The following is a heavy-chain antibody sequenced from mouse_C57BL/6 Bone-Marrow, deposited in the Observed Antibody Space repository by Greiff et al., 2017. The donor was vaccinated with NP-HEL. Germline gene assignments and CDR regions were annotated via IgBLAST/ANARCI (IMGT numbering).Heavy chain of an antibody. D-gene: IGHD1-1*01. CDR2: IYPGDGDT. CDR1: GYAFSSYW. Sequence: VQLQQSGAELVKPGASVKISCKASGYAFSSYWMNWVKQRPGKGLEWIGQIYPGDGDTTYNGKFKGKATLTADKSSSTAYMQLSSLTSEDSAVYFCARGVITTVVVFDYWGQGTTLTVSS. V-gene: IGHV1-80*01. CDR3: ARGVITTVVVFDY. J-gene: IGHJ2*01.